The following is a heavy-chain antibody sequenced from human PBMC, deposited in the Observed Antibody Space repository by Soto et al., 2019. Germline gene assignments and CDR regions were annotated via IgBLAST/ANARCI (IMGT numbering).Heavy chain of an antibody. CDR3: ARGLFWSGPNYYYYGMDV. Sequence: QVQLVQSGAEVKKPGSSVKVSCKASGGTFSSYAISWVRQAPGQGLEWMGGIIPIFGTANYAQKFQGRVTITADESTSTAYMELSSLRSEDTAVYYCARGLFWSGPNYYYYGMDVWGQGTTVTVSS. D-gene: IGHD3-3*01. CDR1: GGTFSSYA. CDR2: IIPIFGTA. V-gene: IGHV1-69*01. J-gene: IGHJ6*02.